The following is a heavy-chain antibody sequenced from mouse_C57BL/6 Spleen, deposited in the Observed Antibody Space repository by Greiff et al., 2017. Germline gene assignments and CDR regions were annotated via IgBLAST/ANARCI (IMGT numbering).Heavy chain of an antibody. CDR1: GYTFTDYN. Sequence: EVQLQESGPELVKPGASVKMSCKASGYTFTDYNMHWVKQSHGKSLEWIGYINPNNGGTSYNQKFKGKATLSVNKSSSTAYMELRSLTSEDSAVYYCAREGWDDIDYWGQGTTLTVSS. CDR3: AREGWDDIDY. D-gene: IGHD3-3*01. V-gene: IGHV1-22*01. CDR2: INPNNGGT. J-gene: IGHJ2*01.